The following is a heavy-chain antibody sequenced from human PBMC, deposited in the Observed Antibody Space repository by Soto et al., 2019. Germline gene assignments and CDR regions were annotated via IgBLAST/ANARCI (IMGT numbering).Heavy chain of an antibody. Sequence: EVQLVESGGGLVQPGGSLRLSCAASGFTFFAYWIHWVRQVSGKGLVWVSRINSDGSHTSYADSVRGRFTISRDNSKNPVYLQMNSLTAEDTAVYYCAKEGDYADFGGENWFDSWGQGSLVTVSS. J-gene: IGHJ5*01. D-gene: IGHD4-17*01. CDR1: GFTFFAYW. V-gene: IGHV3-74*01. CDR3: AKEGDYADFGGENWFDS. CDR2: INSDGSHT.